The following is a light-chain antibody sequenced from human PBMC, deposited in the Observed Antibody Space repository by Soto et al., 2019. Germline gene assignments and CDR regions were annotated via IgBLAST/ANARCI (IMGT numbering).Light chain of an antibody. CDR1: SSDVGGYNY. J-gene: IGLJ2*01. V-gene: IGLV2-14*01. CDR2: EVS. Sequence: QSALTQPASVSGSPGQSITISCTGTSSDVGGYNYVAWYQQHPGKAPKLMIYEVSNRPSGVSNRFSGSKSGNTASLTISGLQAEDEADYYCGSYTSSSTVVFCGGTKLTVL. CDR3: GSYTSSSTVV.